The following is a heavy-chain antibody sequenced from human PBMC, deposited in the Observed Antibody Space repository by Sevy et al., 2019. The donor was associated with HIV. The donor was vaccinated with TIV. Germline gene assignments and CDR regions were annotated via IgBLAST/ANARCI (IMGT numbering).Heavy chain of an antibody. V-gene: IGHV3-7*01. CDR2: IYQDGSEK. CDR1: GFSFRSYW. D-gene: IGHD4-17*01. J-gene: IGHJ6*02. CDR3: AREGSHGDYMLSYYYGMDV. Sequence: GGSLRLSCAAAGFSFRSYWMTWVRQAPGKGLEWVASIYQDGSEKYYMDSVKGRFTVSTDNAKNSLFLQMNSLRVEETAVYYCAREGSHGDYMLSYYYGMDVWGQGTTVTVSS.